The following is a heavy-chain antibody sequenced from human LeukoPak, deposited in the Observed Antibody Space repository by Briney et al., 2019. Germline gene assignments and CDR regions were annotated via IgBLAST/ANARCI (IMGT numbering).Heavy chain of an antibody. Sequence: SETLSLTCTVSGSSISSYYWSWIRRPPGKGLEWIGYIYYSGSTNYNPSLKSRVTISVDTSKNQFSLKLSSVTAADTAVYYCARGIKPFGFDYWGQGTLVTVSS. CDR1: GSSISSYY. V-gene: IGHV4-59*01. J-gene: IGHJ4*02. D-gene: IGHD3-10*01. CDR2: IYYSGST. CDR3: ARGIKPFGFDY.